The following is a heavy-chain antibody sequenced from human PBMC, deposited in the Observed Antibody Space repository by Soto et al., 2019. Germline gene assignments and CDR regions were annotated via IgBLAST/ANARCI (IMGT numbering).Heavy chain of an antibody. V-gene: IGHV2-5*01. CDR3: AHRLPGPSGYDV. D-gene: IGHD6-13*01. CDR2: IYWNDEQ. Sequence: QITLKESGPTLVKPTQTLTLPCTFSGFSLTGGVWVVGWIRQPPGEALEGLALIYWNDEQYYNPSLRNRLTITRDTSKNQVVLTMTNMDPVDTATYYCAHRLPGPSGYDVWGQGTTVTVSS. J-gene: IGHJ6*02. CDR1: GFSLTGGVWV.